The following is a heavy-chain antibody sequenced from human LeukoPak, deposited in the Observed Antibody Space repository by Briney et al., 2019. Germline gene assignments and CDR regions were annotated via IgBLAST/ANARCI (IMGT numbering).Heavy chain of an antibody. CDR1: GGSISSGSYY. V-gene: IGHV4-61*02. Sequence: SETLSLTCTVSGGSISSGSYYWSWIWQPAGKGLEWIGRIYTSGSTNYNPSLKSRVTISVDTSKNQFSLKLSSVTAADTAVYYCARGDGDYDWFDPWGQGTLVTVSS. J-gene: IGHJ5*02. CDR3: ARGDGDYDWFDP. CDR2: IYTSGST. D-gene: IGHD4-17*01.